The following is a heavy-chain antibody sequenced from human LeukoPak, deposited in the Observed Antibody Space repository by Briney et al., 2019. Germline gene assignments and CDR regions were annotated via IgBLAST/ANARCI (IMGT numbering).Heavy chain of an antibody. CDR1: GFTFSIYD. Sequence: GGSLRLSCAASGFTFSIYDMCWVRQSTGEGLEWVSAINIAGDTYYAASVKGRFTISRENAKNSLSLQMNSLRAGDTAVYYCARGVPFGEKGIDVWGKGTTVTVSS. CDR3: ARGVPFGEKGIDV. V-gene: IGHV3-13*01. D-gene: IGHD3-10*01. CDR2: INIAGDT. J-gene: IGHJ6*04.